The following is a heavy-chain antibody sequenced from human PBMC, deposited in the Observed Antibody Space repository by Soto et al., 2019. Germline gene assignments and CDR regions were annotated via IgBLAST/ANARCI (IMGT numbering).Heavy chain of an antibody. J-gene: IGHJ4*02. V-gene: IGHV3-30-3*01. CDR2: ISADGSSQ. CDR3: ARPVVAGTPDY. CDR1: GFTFSRSP. Sequence: QVQLVESGGGEGQPGTSLRLSCAASGFTFSRSPMHWVRQAPGKGLDWVGLISADGSSQHYADSVRGRFIISRDNFRSTVSLQMDRLRAEDTAVYYCARPVVAGTPDYWGQGTLVSVSS. D-gene: IGHD2-15*01.